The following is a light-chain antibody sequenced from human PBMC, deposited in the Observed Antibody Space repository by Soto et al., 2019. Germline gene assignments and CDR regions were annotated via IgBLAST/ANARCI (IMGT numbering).Light chain of an antibody. J-gene: IGKJ1*01. Sequence: ETVLTQSPGTLSLSPGERATLSCRANQSVSSSYLAWYQQKPGQAPRLLIYDASSRATGIPDRFSGSGSGTDFTLTISRLEPEDFAVYYCQQYVRSPPSWTFGQGTKVEIK. CDR3: QQYVRSPPSWT. CDR1: QSVSSSY. CDR2: DAS. V-gene: IGKV3-20*01.